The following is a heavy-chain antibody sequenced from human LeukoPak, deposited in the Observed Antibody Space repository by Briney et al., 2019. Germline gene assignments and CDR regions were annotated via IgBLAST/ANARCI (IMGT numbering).Heavy chain of an antibody. CDR2: IYYSGST. Sequence: KPSETLSLTCTVSGGSISSGGYYWSWIRQHPGKGLEWIGYIYYSGSTNYNPSLKSRVTISVDTSKNQFSLKLSSVTAADTAVYYCARDRYGDHKGAIDYWGQGTLVTVSS. CDR3: ARDRYGDHKGAIDY. J-gene: IGHJ4*02. CDR1: GGSISSGGYY. V-gene: IGHV4-61*08. D-gene: IGHD4-17*01.